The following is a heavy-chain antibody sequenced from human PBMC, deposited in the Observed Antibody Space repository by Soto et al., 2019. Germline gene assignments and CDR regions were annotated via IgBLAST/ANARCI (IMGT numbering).Heavy chain of an antibody. J-gene: IGHJ4*02. V-gene: IGHV4-34*01. D-gene: IGHD2-21*02. Sequence: SETLSLTCAVYGGSFSGYYWSWIRQPPGKGLEWIGEINHSGSTNYNPSLKSRVTISVDTSKNQFSLKLSSVTAADTAVYYCARGPRGPGVVVTAIDYWGQGTLVTVSS. CDR3: ARGPRGPGVVVTAIDY. CDR1: GGSFSGYY. CDR2: INHSGST.